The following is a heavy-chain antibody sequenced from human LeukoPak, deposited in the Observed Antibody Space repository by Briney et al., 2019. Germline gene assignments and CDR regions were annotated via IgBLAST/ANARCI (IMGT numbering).Heavy chain of an antibody. CDR2: ISGSGGST. CDR1: GFTFSSYA. V-gene: IGHV3-23*01. Sequence: GGSLRLSCAASGFTFSSYAMSWVRQAPGKGLEWVSAISGSGGSTYYADSVKGRFTISRDNSENTLYLQMNSLRAEDTAVYYCAKVPITMIVVVITGYYFDYWGQGTLVTVSS. J-gene: IGHJ4*02. CDR3: AKVPITMIVVVITGYYFDY. D-gene: IGHD3-22*01.